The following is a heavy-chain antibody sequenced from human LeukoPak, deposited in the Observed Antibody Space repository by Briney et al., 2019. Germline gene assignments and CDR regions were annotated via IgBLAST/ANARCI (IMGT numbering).Heavy chain of an antibody. CDR2: IRNKANSYTT. D-gene: IGHD4-17*01. CDR1: GFRFSTHS. V-gene: IGHV3-72*01. Sequence: PGGSLRLSCAASGFRFSTHSMNWVRQAPGKGLEWVGRIRNKANSYTTEYAAPVKGRFSISRDDSKNSLYLQMNSLKTEDTAVYYCAVVTTGYWGQGTLVTVSS. J-gene: IGHJ4*02. CDR3: AVVTTGY.